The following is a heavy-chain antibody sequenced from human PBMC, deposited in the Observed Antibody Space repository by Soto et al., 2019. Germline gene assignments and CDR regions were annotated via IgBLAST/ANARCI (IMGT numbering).Heavy chain of an antibody. J-gene: IGHJ4*02. Sequence: SETLSLTCTVSGGSVSRDSNFWSWIRQPPGKGLEWIGYIYYSGPTRYNPSLESRVTISIDSSKNQVSLNLTSVTAADTAVYYCARGYSNYAHWGRGTLVTV. D-gene: IGHD4-4*01. V-gene: IGHV4-61*01. CDR3: ARGYSNYAH. CDR1: GGSVSRDSNF. CDR2: IYYSGPT.